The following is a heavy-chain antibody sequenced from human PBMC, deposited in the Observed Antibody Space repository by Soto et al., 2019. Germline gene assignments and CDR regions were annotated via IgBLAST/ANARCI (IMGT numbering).Heavy chain of an antibody. CDR3: ARRGPGTYFDY. J-gene: IGHJ4*02. CDR2: VSGSGGST. D-gene: IGHD6-13*01. CDR1: GFTFSSYA. V-gene: IGHV3-23*01. Sequence: EVQLLESGGGLVQPGGSLRLSCAASGFTFSSYAMRWVRQAPGKGLEWVSAVSGSGGSTYYADSVKGRFTISRDNSKNTLYLQMNSLRGDDTAVYYCARRGPGTYFDYWGQGTLVTVSS.